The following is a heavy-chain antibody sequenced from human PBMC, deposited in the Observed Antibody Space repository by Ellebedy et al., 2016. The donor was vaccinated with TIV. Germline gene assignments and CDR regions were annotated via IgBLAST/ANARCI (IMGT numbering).Heavy chain of an antibody. Sequence: GESLKISCAASGFTFSSYWMPWVRQAPGKGLVWVSRINTDGRTIDYADSVKGRFTISRDNSKSMVHLQMNSLRPEDTAVYYCAKDRTSGDGYWVFDQWGQGTLVTVSS. CDR3: AKDRTSGDGYWVFDQ. CDR2: INTDGRTI. D-gene: IGHD5-18*01. CDR1: GFTFSSYW. J-gene: IGHJ4*02. V-gene: IGHV3-74*01.